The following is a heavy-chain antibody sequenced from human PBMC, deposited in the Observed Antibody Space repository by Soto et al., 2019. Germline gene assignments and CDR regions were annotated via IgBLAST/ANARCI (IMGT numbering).Heavy chain of an antibody. CDR3: ASPGPTTVGAFDI. Sequence: VQLVESGGGLVKPGGSLRLSCAASGFTFSSYSMNWVRQAPGKGLEWVSSISSSSSYIYYADSVKGRFTISRDNAKNSLYLQMNSLRAEDTAVYYCASPGPTTVGAFDIWGQGTMVTVSS. CDR1: GFTFSSYS. J-gene: IGHJ3*02. V-gene: IGHV3-21*01. D-gene: IGHD4-17*01. CDR2: ISSSSSYI.